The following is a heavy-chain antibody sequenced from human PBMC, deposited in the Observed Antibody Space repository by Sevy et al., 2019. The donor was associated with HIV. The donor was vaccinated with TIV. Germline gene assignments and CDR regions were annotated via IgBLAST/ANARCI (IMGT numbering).Heavy chain of an antibody. CDR2: ISWDGGST. CDR1: GFTFDDYA. CDR3: SKDLAGEGPYGSGSLDY. V-gene: IGHV3-43D*03. D-gene: IGHD3-10*01. Sequence: GGSLRLSCAASGFTFDDYAMHWVRQAPGKGLEWVSLISWDGGSTYYADSVKGRFTMSGDNSKNSLSLQMTSLRAEDTAFYYCSKDLAGEGPYGSGSLDYWGQGTLVTVSS. J-gene: IGHJ4*02.